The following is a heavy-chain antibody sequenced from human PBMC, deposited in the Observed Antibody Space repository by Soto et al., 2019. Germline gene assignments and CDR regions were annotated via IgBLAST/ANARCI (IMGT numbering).Heavy chain of an antibody. CDR2: IWYDGSNK. CDR1: GFTFSSYG. J-gene: IGHJ3*02. V-gene: IGHV3-33*01. Sequence: GGSLRLSCAASGFTFSSYGMHWVRQAPGKGLEWVAVIWYDGSNKYYADSVKGRFTISRDNSKNTLYLQMNSLRAEDTAVYYCARDIEKRRPGCDAFDIWGQGTMVTVSS. D-gene: IGHD3-16*02. CDR3: ARDIEKRRPGCDAFDI.